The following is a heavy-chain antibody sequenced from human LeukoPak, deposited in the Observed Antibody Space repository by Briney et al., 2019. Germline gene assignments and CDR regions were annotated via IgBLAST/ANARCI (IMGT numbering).Heavy chain of an antibody. V-gene: IGHV4-61*03. J-gene: IGHJ4*02. CDR2: IYYDGST. Sequence: SETLSLTCTVSGGSISSSSYYWGWIRQPPGRGLEWIGYIYYDGSTNYNPSLKSRVTISVDTSKNHLSLTLNSVTAADTAVYYCARVTIPASGGFDYWGQGTLVTVSS. D-gene: IGHD6-13*01. CDR1: GGSISSSSYY. CDR3: ARVTIPASGGFDY.